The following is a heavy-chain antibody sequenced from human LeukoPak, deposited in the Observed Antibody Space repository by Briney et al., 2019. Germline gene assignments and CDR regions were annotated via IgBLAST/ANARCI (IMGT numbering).Heavy chain of an antibody. J-gene: IGHJ4*02. Sequence: SETLSLTCAVYGGYFSGNHWSWIRQPPGRGLEWIGQINYSGSTNYNPSLKSRVTISADTSKNQFSLKLNSVTAADTAVYYCARRSDRAGSPLRNWGQGTLVTVSS. CDR2: INYSGST. CDR1: GGYFSGNH. CDR3: ARRSDRAGSPLRN. V-gene: IGHV4-34*01. D-gene: IGHD3-10*01.